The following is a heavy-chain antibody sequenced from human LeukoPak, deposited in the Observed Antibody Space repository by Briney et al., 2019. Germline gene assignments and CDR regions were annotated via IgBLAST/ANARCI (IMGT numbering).Heavy chain of an antibody. CDR1: GFTFSAYS. CDR2: ISSSSSYI. J-gene: IGHJ3*02. Sequence: GGSLRLSCAASGFTFSAYSMNWVRQAPGKGLEWVSSISSSSSYINYADSVKGRFTISRDNAKNSLYLQMNSLRAEDMAVYYCARDNSDAFDIWGQGTMVTVSS. D-gene: IGHD2-21*01. CDR3: ARDNSDAFDI. V-gene: IGHV3-21*01.